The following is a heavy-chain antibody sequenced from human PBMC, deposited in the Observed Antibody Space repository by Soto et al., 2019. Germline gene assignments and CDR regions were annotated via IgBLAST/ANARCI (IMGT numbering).Heavy chain of an antibody. Sequence: QVQLQQWGAGLLKPSETLSLTCAVYGGSFSGYYWSWIRQPPGKGLEWIGEINHSGSTNYNPSLKSRVTISVDTSKNQFSLKLSSVTAADTAVYYCANYYGSGSYYPWGQGTLVTVSS. CDR2: INHSGST. CDR1: GGSFSGYY. CDR3: ANYYGSGSYYP. J-gene: IGHJ5*02. V-gene: IGHV4-34*01. D-gene: IGHD3-10*01.